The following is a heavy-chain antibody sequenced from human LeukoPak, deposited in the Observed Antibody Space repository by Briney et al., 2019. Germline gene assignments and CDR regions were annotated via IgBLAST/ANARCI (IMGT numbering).Heavy chain of an antibody. D-gene: IGHD3-22*01. CDR3: ARDYYDSSGYYNY. Sequence: ASVKVSCKASGYTFTGYYMHWVRQAPGQGLEWMGRIKPNSGGTNYAQKFQGRVTMTRDTSISTAYMELSRLRSDDTAVYYCARDYYDSSGYYNYWGQGTLVTVSS. V-gene: IGHV1-2*06. CDR1: GYTFTGYY. CDR2: IKPNSGGT. J-gene: IGHJ4*02.